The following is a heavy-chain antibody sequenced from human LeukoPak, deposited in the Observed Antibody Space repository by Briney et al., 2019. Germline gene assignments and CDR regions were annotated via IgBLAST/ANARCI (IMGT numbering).Heavy chain of an antibody. D-gene: IGHD1-26*01. CDR3: AKGGRQWGLLGY. Sequence: GGSLRLSCAASGFTFSSYGMHWVRQAPGKGLEWVAFIRYDGSNKYYADSVKGRFTISRDNSKNTLYLQMNSLRAEDTAVYYCAKGGRQWGLLGYWGQGTLVTVSS. CDR1: GFTFSSYG. CDR2: IRYDGSNK. V-gene: IGHV3-30*02. J-gene: IGHJ4*02.